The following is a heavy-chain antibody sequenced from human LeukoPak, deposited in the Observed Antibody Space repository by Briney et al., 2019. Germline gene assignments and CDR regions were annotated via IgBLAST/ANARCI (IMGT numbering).Heavy chain of an antibody. Sequence: ASVKVSCKASGYTFTDYYIHWVRQAPGQGLERWGWINPNSGGSNYAQKFQGRVTMTRDTSINTTFMDLSSLTSDDTAVYYCARGHDNTGYNYFDFWGQGTLVSVSS. CDR1: GYTFTDYY. CDR3: ARGHDNTGYNYFDF. J-gene: IGHJ4*02. V-gene: IGHV1-2*02. D-gene: IGHD3-9*01. CDR2: INPNSGGS.